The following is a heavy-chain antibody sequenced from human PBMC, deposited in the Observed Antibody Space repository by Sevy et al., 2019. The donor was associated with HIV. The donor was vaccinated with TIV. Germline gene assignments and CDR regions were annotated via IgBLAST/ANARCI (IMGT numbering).Heavy chain of an antibody. Sequence: SETLSLTCTVSGGSVSSGSYYWSWIRQPPGKGLEWIGYIYYSGSTNYNPSLKSRVTISVDTSKNQFSLKLGSVTAADTAVYYCASLIQDYDFWGGYYRNLFDYWGQGTLVTVSS. CDR3: ASLIQDYDFWGGYYRNLFDY. CDR1: GGSVSSGSYY. V-gene: IGHV4-61*01. D-gene: IGHD3-3*01. CDR2: IYYSGST. J-gene: IGHJ4*02.